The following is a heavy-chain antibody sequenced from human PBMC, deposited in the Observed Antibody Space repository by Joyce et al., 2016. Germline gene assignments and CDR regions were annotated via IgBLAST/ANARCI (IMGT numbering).Heavy chain of an antibody. D-gene: IGHD3-10*01. J-gene: IGHJ4*02. CDR1: GFTFSSYN. V-gene: IGHV3-48*02. Sequence: EVQLVESGGGLVQPGGSLRLSCAASGFTFSSYNMNWVRQAPRKGLDWISYISTSSRTIYYADSVKGRFTISRDNAKNSLYLQMNSLRDEDTAVYYCARYAQGSSGVVGDSWGQGTLVTVSS. CDR3: ARYAQGSSGVVGDS. CDR2: ISTSSRTI.